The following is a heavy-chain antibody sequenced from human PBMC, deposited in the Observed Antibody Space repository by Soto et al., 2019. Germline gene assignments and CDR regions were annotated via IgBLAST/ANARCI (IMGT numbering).Heavy chain of an antibody. D-gene: IGHD2-21*01. J-gene: IGHJ6*03. V-gene: IGHV3-23*01. CDR2: ISGSGGST. CDR3: AKQTSRVNTYYYYYYMDV. CDR1: GFTFSSYA. Sequence: GGSLRLSCAASGFTFSSYAMSWVRQAPGKGLEWVSAISGSGGSTYYADSVKGRFTISRDNSKNTLYLQMNSLRAEDTAVYYCAKQTSRVNTYYYYYYMDVWGQGTTVTVSS.